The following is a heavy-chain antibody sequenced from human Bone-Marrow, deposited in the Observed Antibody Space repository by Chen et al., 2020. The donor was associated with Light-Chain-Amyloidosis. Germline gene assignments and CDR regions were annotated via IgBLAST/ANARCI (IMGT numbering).Heavy chain of an antibody. D-gene: IGHD5-12*01. CDR1: GYTFPNYW. Sequence: VQLEQSGPAVKKPGESLKIYCKGSGYTFPNYWIGWVRQMPGKGLEWMGVIYPDDSDARYSPSFEGQVTISADKSITTAYLQWRSLKASDTAMYYCARRRDGYNFDYWGQGTLVTVSS. CDR3: ARRRDGYNFDY. J-gene: IGHJ4*02. V-gene: IGHV5-51*01. CDR2: IYPDDSDA.